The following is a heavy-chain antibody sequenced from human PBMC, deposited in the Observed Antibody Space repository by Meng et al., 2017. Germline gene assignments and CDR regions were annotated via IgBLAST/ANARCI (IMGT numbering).Heavy chain of an antibody. D-gene: IGHD3-9*01. Sequence: QVRLAPWGPGLLKPPETLSLPCALYGGSFSGYYWSWSRQPPGKGLEWIGEINHSGSTNYNPSLKSRVTISVDTSKNQFSLKLSSVTAADTAVYYCARGRYFDWLSYRYYFDYWGQGTLVTVSS. CDR2: INHSGST. CDR3: ARGRYFDWLSYRYYFDY. CDR1: GGSFSGYY. V-gene: IGHV4-34*01. J-gene: IGHJ4*02.